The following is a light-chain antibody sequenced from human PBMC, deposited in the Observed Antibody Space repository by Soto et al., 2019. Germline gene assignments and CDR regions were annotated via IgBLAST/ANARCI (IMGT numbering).Light chain of an antibody. V-gene: IGKV3-15*01. CDR1: QSVSSN. Sequence: EIVMTQSPATLSVSPGERATLSCRASQSVSSNLAWYQQKPGQAPRLLIYGASTRATGIPARFSGSGSGTDLTLTISSLQSEDFAVYYCQQYNKWPPLTFGGGTKVEIK. CDR2: GAS. CDR3: QQYNKWPPLT. J-gene: IGKJ4*01.